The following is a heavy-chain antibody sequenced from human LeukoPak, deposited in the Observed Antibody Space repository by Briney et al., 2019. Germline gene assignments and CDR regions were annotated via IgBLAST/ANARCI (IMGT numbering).Heavy chain of an antibody. CDR1: GFTFSSYG. V-gene: IGHV3-30*03. J-gene: IGHJ3*02. CDR3: AREQYGSDDALDI. CDR2: ISYDGSNK. D-gene: IGHD4-17*01. Sequence: GGSLGLSCAASGFTFSSYGMHWVRQAPGKGLEWVAVISYDGSNKYYADSVKGRFTLSRDNSKNTLSLQMDSLRAEDTAVYYCAREQYGSDDALDIWGQGTLVTVSS.